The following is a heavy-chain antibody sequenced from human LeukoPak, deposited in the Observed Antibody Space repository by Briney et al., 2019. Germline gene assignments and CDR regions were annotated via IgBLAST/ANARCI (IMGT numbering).Heavy chain of an antibody. J-gene: IGHJ4*02. D-gene: IGHD5-12*01. CDR3: AKDFSGYNDFDY. V-gene: IGHV1-2*02. CDR1: GYTLTGYY. CDR2: INPNSGGT. Sequence: ASVKVSCKASGYTLTGYYMHWVRQAPGQGLEWMGWINPNSGGTNYAQKFQGRVTMTRDTSISTAYMELSRLRSDDTAVYYCAKDFSGYNDFDYWGQGTLVTVSS.